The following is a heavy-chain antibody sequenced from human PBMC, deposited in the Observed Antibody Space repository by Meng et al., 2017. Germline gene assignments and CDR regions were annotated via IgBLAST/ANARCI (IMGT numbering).Heavy chain of an antibody. Sequence: SVKVSCKASGGTFSSYAISWVRQAPGQGLEWMGGIIPIFGTANYAQKFQGRVTITADKSTSTAYMELSSLRSEDTAVYYCARERYGYSSSWSGTGYYYGMDVWGQGTTVTVSS. CDR1: GGTFSSYA. D-gene: IGHD6-13*01. V-gene: IGHV1-69*06. CDR3: ARERYGYSSSWSGTGYYYGMDV. J-gene: IGHJ6*02. CDR2: IIPIFGTA.